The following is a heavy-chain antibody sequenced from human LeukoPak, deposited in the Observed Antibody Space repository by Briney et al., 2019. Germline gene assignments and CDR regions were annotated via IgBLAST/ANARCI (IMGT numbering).Heavy chain of an antibody. CDR1: GFTFSRYS. V-gene: IGHV3-21*01. Sequence: PGGSLRLSCAGSGFTFSRYSMNWFRQAPGKGLERVSSISSSSSYILYADSVKGRFTISRDNANNSLYLQMSSLRAEDTAVYYCARDAQWLVPEGYYFYMDVWGKGTTVTVSS. CDR2: ISSSSSYI. J-gene: IGHJ6*03. D-gene: IGHD6-19*01. CDR3: ARDAQWLVPEGYYFYMDV.